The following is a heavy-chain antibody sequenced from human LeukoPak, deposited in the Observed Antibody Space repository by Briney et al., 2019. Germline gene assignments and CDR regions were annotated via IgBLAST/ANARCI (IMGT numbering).Heavy chain of an antibody. CDR1: GYSISSGYY. J-gene: IGHJ5*02. CDR2: IYHSGST. D-gene: IGHD1-7*01. V-gene: IGHV4-38-2*02. Sequence: SETLSLTCTVSGYSISSGYYWGWIRQPPGKGLEWIGSIYHSGSTYYNPSLKSRVTISVDTSKNQFSLKLSSVTAADTAVYYCARDLSSLNWNYVWFDPWGQGTLVTVSS. CDR3: ARDLSSLNWNYVWFDP.